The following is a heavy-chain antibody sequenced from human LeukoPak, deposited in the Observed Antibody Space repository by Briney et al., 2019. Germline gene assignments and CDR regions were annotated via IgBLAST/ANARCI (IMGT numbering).Heavy chain of an antibody. V-gene: IGHV4-30-4*08. J-gene: IGHJ3*02. D-gene: IGHD3-22*01. Sequence: SETLSLTCTVSGGSVSSGSYYWSWIRQPPGKGLEWIGYLHYSGYTYHNPSLKSRITTSIDTSKNQFSLKLSSVTAADTAVYYCARDFLYDSTGYDAFDIWGPGTMVTVSS. CDR2: LHYSGYT. CDR1: GGSVSSGSYY. CDR3: ARDFLYDSTGYDAFDI.